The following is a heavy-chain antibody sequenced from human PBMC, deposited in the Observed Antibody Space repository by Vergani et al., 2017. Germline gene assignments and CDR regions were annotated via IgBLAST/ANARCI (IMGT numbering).Heavy chain of an antibody. CDR2: ISYDGSNK. V-gene: IGHV3-30-3*01. CDR3: AKAQYYDFWSGYYDYGMDV. D-gene: IGHD3-3*01. Sequence: QVQLVESGGGVVQPGRSLRLSCAASGFTFSSYAMHWVRQAPGKGLEWVAVISYDGSNKYYADSVKGRFTISRDNSKNTLYLQMNSLRAEDTAVYYCAKAQYYDFWSGYYDYGMDVWGQGTTVTVSS. CDR1: GFTFSSYA. J-gene: IGHJ6*02.